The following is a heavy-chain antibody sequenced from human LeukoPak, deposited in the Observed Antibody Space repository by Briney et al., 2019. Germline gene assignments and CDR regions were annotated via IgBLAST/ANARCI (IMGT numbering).Heavy chain of an antibody. CDR3: ARNTSRLPNYFDS. CDR2: IYYSGST. D-gene: IGHD2-2*01. V-gene: IGHV4-59*08. CDR1: GGSISGYY. J-gene: IGHJ4*02. Sequence: SETLSLTCTVSGGSISGYYWSWLRQPPRKGLEWIGYIYYSGSTNYNPSLKSRVTISVDTSKNQFSLELNCATAADTAVYYCARNTSRLPNYFDSWGQGTLVTVSS.